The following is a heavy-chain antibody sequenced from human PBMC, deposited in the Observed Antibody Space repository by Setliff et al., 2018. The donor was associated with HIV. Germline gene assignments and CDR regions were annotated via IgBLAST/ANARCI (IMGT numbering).Heavy chain of an antibody. Sequence: ASVKVSCKPSGYIFSNYYLHWVRQGPGQGLEWMGLINPSGAGTSYAQKFEGRVTMTRDTSTDTVYMEWSSLKSDDTAVYYCVRRESDYGTKAGFRYWGQGTLVTVSS. V-gene: IGHV1-46*01. CDR2: INPSGAGT. CDR3: VRRESDYGTKAGFRY. CDR1: GYIFSNYY. J-gene: IGHJ4*02. D-gene: IGHD4-17*01.